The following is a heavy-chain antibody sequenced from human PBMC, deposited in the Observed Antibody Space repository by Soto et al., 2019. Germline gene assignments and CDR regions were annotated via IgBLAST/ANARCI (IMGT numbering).Heavy chain of an antibody. CDR2: IYYSGST. J-gene: IGHJ5*02. Sequence: SETLSLTCTVSGGCISSGGYYWSWIRQHPGKGLEWIGYIYYSGSTYYNPSLKSRVTISVDTSKNQFSLKLSSVTAADTAVYYCAREPHYYDSSGYSWFDPWGQGTLVTVSS. V-gene: IGHV4-31*03. CDR3: AREPHYYDSSGYSWFDP. CDR1: GGCISSGGYY. D-gene: IGHD3-22*01.